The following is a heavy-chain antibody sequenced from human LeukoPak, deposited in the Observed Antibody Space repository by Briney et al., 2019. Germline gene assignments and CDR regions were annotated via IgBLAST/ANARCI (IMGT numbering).Heavy chain of an antibody. Sequence: GGSLRLSCAASGFTISRSSMHWVRQAPGKGLEFVSAISSSGGNTYYANSVKGRFTTSRDTSKNTLYLQMGSLRVEDMAVYYCARVGDRSGNGFSHWGQGTLVTVSS. D-gene: IGHD2-8*01. CDR2: ISSSGGNT. CDR3: ARVGDRSGNGFSH. V-gene: IGHV3-64*01. CDR1: GFTISRSS. J-gene: IGHJ4*02.